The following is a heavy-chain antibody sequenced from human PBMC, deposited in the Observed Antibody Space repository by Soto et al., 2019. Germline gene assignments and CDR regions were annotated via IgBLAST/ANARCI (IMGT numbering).Heavy chain of an antibody. CDR2: ISSSSSYI. CDR3: ARDLYYYASGGFNY. Sequence: GGSLRLSCVASGLTINTYSMMWVRQAPGKGLEWVSSISSSSSYIYYADSVKGRFTISRDNAKNSLYLQMNSLRAEDTAVYYCARDLYYYASGGFNYWGQGTLVTVS. V-gene: IGHV3-21*01. D-gene: IGHD3-22*01. CDR1: GLTINTYS. J-gene: IGHJ4*02.